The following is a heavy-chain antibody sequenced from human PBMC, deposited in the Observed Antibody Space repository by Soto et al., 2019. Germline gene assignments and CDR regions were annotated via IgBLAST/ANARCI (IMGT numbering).Heavy chain of an antibody. V-gene: IGHV3-30*18. Sequence: GGSLRLSCAASGFTFSSYGMHWVRQAPGKGLEWVAVISYDGSNKYYADTVKGRFTISRDNSKNTLYLQMNSLKAEDTAVYYCAKEFGSYSSGWAKADYWGQGTLVTVSS. CDR3: AKEFGSYSSGWAKADY. D-gene: IGHD6-25*01. CDR1: GFTFSSYG. J-gene: IGHJ4*02. CDR2: ISYDGSNK.